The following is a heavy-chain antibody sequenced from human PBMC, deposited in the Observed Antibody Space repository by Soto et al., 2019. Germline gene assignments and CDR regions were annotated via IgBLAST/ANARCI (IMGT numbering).Heavy chain of an antibody. CDR2: INAGNGNT. J-gene: IGHJ4*02. CDR3: ARGKGGNSHFDY. V-gene: IGHV1-3*01. Sequence: ASVKVSCKASGYTFTSYAMHWVRQAPEQRLEWMGWINAGNGNTKYSQKFQGRVTITRDTSASTAYMELSSLRSEDTAVYYCARGKGGNSHFDYWGQGTLVTVSS. CDR1: GYTFTSYA. D-gene: IGHD2-21*02.